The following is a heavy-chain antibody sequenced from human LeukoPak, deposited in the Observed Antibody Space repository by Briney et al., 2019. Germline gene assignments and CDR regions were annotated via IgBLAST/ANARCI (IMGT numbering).Heavy chain of an antibody. Sequence: GSLRLSCEAAGFSFRDYPMGWVRRASGKRLEWVSGISAGADVIFYADPVKGRFTISRDNAKNSLYLQMNSLRAEDTAVYYCARYGMNYFDYWGQGTLVTVSS. CDR3: ARYGMNYFDY. CDR1: GFSFRDYP. J-gene: IGHJ4*02. CDR2: ISAGADVI. V-gene: IGHV3-23*01. D-gene: IGHD2-15*01.